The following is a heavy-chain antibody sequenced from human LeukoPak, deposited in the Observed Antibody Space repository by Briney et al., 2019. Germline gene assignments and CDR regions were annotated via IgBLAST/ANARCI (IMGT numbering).Heavy chain of an antibody. CDR3: AKEPEQWPTNWFDP. J-gene: IGHJ5*02. Sequence: GGSLRLSCAASGFTFSDYAMTWVRQAPGKGLEWVSAVSGGGGSTYYADSVKGRFTISRDNSKNTLYLQMNSLRAEDTAVYYCAKEPEQWPTNWFDPWGQGTLVSVSS. CDR2: VSGGGGST. D-gene: IGHD1-14*01. CDR1: GFTFSDYA. V-gene: IGHV3-23*01.